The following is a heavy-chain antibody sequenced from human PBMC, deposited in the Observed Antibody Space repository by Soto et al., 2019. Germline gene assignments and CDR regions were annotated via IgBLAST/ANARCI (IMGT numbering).Heavy chain of an antibody. CDR1: GVSITSSNYY. J-gene: IGHJ5*01. D-gene: IGHD2-2*01. V-gene: IGHV4-39*01. CDR3: ARHFGALPAGRRRDWFVL. Sequence: QMQLQESGPGLVNPSETLSLTCTVSGVSITSSNYYWAWIRQSPGKGLEWIGSIHYSETTHYNPSLEIRVTMSVDTSKNQLSLKLRSVTAADTAVYHCARHFGALPAGRRRDWFVLWGQGTLVTVSS. CDR2: IHYSETT.